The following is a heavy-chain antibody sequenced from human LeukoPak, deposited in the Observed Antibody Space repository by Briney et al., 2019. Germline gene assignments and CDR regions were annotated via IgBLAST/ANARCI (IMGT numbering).Heavy chain of an antibody. J-gene: IGHJ2*01. V-gene: IGHV4-34*01. CDR2: INHSGST. CDR1: GGSFSGYY. D-gene: IGHD3-22*01. Sequence: SETLSLTCAVYGGSFSGYYWSWIRQPPGKGLEWIGEINHSGSTNYNPSLKSRVTISVDTSKNQFSLKLSSVTAADTAVYYCARADRTYYYDSSGSRDWYFDLWGRGTLVTVSS. CDR3: ARADRTYYYDSSGSRDWYFDL.